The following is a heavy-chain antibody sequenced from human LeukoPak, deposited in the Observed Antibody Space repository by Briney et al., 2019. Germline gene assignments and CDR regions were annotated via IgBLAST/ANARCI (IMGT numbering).Heavy chain of an antibody. V-gene: IGHV3-48*02. CDR3: ARKGDYRDY. Sequence: GGSLRLSCAASGFTFSNYDMHWVRQAPGKGLEWISYISGTSSNIYYADSVKGRFTISRDNAKNSLYLQMNSLRDEDTAVYYCARKGDYRDYWGQGTLVTVSS. CDR1: GFTFSNYD. J-gene: IGHJ4*02. CDR2: ISGTSSNI.